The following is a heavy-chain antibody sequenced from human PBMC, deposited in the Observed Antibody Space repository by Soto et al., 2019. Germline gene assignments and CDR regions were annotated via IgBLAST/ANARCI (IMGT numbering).Heavy chain of an antibody. V-gene: IGHV3-30*03. CDR2: ISYDGSKK. CDR1: GFTFSSYG. J-gene: IGHJ4*02. D-gene: IGHD6-13*01. Sequence: QVQLVESGGGVVQPGRSLRLSCAASGFTFSSYGMHWVRQAPGKGLEWVAVISYDGSKKYYADSVKGRFTISRDNSKNALYLQINSLRAEDTAVYYCAREGIAAAGTTPHYWGQGTLVTVSS. CDR3: AREGIAAAGTTPHY.